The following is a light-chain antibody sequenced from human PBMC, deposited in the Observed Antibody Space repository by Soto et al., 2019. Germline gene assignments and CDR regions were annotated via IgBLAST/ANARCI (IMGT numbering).Light chain of an antibody. Sequence: QSVLTKPPSVSGAPGQKVTLSCVGSSTNIGSYYGVHWYQQLPGAAPKLLIYDNSNRPSGVADRFSGSKSGTSASLAITGLQNYDEADYCCQTYDSRLSASIFGGGTKLTVL. J-gene: IGLJ2*01. CDR1: STNIGSYYG. CDR3: QTYDSRLSASI. V-gene: IGLV1-40*01. CDR2: DNS.